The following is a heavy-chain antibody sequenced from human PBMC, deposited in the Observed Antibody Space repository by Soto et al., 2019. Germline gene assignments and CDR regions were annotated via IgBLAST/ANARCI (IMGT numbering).Heavy chain of an antibody. CDR3: ARGSGAAGTYFDY. V-gene: IGHV3-21*01. CDR2: ISSSSSYI. J-gene: IGHJ4*02. Sequence: PGGSLRLSCAASGFTFSSYSMNWVRQAPGKGLEWVSSISSSSSYIYYADSVKGRFTISRDNAKNSLYLQMNSLRAEDTAVYYCARGSGAAGTYFDYWVQGTLVTVSS. D-gene: IGHD6-13*01. CDR1: GFTFSSYS.